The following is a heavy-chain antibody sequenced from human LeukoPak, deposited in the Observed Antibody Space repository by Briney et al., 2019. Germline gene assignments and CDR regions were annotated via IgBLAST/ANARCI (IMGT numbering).Heavy chain of an antibody. Sequence: SETLSLTCTVSGGSISSYYWSWIRQPPGKGLEWIGEISHSGSTNYNPSLKSRVTISVDTSKNQFSLKLSSVTAADTAVYYCAGSGLGYSYGQDTFKRYYYYYMDVWGKGTTVTISS. J-gene: IGHJ6*03. D-gene: IGHD5-18*01. CDR3: AGSGLGYSYGQDTFKRYYYYYMDV. CDR2: ISHSGST. CDR1: GGSISSYY. V-gene: IGHV4-34*01.